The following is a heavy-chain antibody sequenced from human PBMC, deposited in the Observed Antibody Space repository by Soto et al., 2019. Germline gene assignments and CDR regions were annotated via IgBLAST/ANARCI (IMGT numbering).Heavy chain of an antibody. Sequence: EVQLLESGGGLVQPGGSLRLTCVGAGFTFRNQDMRWVRQAPGKGLEWVSGISGRGGVTYYADSVKGRFTISRDNSKNTLYLQMNNLRAHDTAVYYCAKDRQFRSYYESAGHYNDWGQGTLVTVSS. CDR1: GFTFRNQD. CDR2: ISGRGGVT. D-gene: IGHD3-22*01. J-gene: IGHJ4*02. CDR3: AKDRQFRSYYESAGHYND. V-gene: IGHV3-23*01.